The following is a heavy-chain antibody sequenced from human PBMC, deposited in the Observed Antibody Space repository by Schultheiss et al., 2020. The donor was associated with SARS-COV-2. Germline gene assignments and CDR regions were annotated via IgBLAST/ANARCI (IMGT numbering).Heavy chain of an antibody. CDR2: INSDGSST. J-gene: IGHJ4*02. Sequence: GGSLRLSCAASGFTFSSYWMHWVRQAPGKGLVWVSRINSDGSSTSYADSVKGRFTISRDNAKNTLYLQMNSLRAEDTAVYYCARGSEMYCSSTSCYYVDYWGQGTLVTVSS. CDR1: GFTFSSYW. CDR3: ARGSEMYCSSTSCYYVDY. D-gene: IGHD2-2*01. V-gene: IGHV3-74*01.